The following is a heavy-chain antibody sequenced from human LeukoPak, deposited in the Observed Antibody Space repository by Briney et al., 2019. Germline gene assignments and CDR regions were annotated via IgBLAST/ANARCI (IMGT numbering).Heavy chain of an antibody. D-gene: IGHD3-22*01. J-gene: IGHJ3*02. CDR3: AKREYHYDSGVTWEALDI. Sequence: PGGSLRLSCAASGFTFSSYGIHWVRQAPGKGLDWVALISFDGSNKYYADSVKGRFTVSRDNSKNTLYLQMNSLRGEDTAVYYCAKREYHYDSGVTWEALDIWGHGTMVTVSS. CDR1: GFTFSSYG. CDR2: ISFDGSNK. V-gene: IGHV3-30*18.